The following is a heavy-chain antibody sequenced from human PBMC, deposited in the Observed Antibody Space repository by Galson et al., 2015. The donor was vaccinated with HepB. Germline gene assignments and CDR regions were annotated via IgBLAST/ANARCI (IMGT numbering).Heavy chain of an antibody. CDR3: ARDQITIFGVVIIGYYGMDV. CDR1: GFTFSSYW. D-gene: IGHD3-3*01. Sequence: SLRLSCAASGFTFSSYWMSWVRQAPGKGLEWVANIKQDGSEKYYVDSVKGRFTISRDNAKNSLYLQMNSLRAEDTAVYYCARDQITIFGVVIIGYYGMDVWGQGTTVTVSS. CDR2: IKQDGSEK. V-gene: IGHV3-7*01. J-gene: IGHJ6*02.